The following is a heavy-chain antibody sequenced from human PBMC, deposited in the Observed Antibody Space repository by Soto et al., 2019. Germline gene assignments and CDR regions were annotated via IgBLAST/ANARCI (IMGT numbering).Heavy chain of an antibody. J-gene: IGHJ4*02. Sequence: SETLSLTCAVYGGSFSGYYWSWIRQPPGKGLEWIGEINHSGSTNYNPSLKSRVTISVDTSKNQFSLKLSSVTAADTAVYYCARSLHQGLHVDTAMAGYWGQGTLVTVSS. CDR2: INHSGST. D-gene: IGHD5-18*01. CDR3: ARSLHQGLHVDTAMAGY. CDR1: GGSFSGYY. V-gene: IGHV4-34*01.